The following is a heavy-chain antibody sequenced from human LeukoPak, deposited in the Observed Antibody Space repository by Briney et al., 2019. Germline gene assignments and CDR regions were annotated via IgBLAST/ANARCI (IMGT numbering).Heavy chain of an antibody. CDR1: GGXVSSGIYY. D-gene: IGHD5-24*01. Sequence: SETLSLTCTVSGGXVSSGIYYWSWIRQPPGKGLEWFGYIYYRGSTNYNPSLKSRVSILVDTSKNQFSLKVSSVTAADTAVYYCARAPLRDGYKNGFDYWGQGTLVTVSS. V-gene: IGHV4-61*01. CDR3: ARAPLRDGYKNGFDY. J-gene: IGHJ4*02. CDR2: IYYRGST.